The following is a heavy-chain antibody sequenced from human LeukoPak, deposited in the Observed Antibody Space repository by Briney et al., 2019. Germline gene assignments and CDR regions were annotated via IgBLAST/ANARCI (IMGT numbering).Heavy chain of an antibody. D-gene: IGHD4/OR15-4a*01. CDR1: GFTFSDYY. J-gene: IGHJ4*02. Sequence: GGSLRLSCAASGFTFSDYYMSWIRQAPGKGLEWVSYISSSSSYTNYADSVKGRFTISRDNAKNSLCLQMNSLRAEDTAVYYCARDRARFDYWGQGTLVTVSS. CDR3: ARDRARFDY. CDR2: ISSSSSYT. V-gene: IGHV3-11*05.